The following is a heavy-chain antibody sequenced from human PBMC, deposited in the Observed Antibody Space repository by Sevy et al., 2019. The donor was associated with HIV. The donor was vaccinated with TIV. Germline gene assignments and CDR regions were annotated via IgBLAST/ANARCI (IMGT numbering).Heavy chain of an antibody. CDR3: ARGESRIMITFGGVIVDPPLDY. V-gene: IGHV3-30-3*01. D-gene: IGHD3-16*02. J-gene: IGHJ4*02. CDR1: GFTFSSYA. CDR2: ISYDGSNK. Sequence: GSLRLSCAASGFTFSSYAMHWVRQAPGKGLEWVAVISYDGSNKYYADSVKGRFTISRDNSKNTLYRQMNSLGAEDTAVYYCARGESRIMITFGGVIVDPPLDYWGQGTLVTVSS.